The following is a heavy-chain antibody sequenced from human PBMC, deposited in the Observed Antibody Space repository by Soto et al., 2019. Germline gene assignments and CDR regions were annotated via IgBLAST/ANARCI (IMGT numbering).Heavy chain of an antibody. D-gene: IGHD1-26*01. CDR2: ISAYNGNT. J-gene: IGHJ6*02. Sequence: ASVKVSCKASAYTFTSYGISCVRQAPGQGLEWMGWISAYNGNTNYAQKLQGRVTMTTDTSTSTAYMELRSLRSDDTAVYYWAREKCELPSRYGMDVWGQGTTVPVSS. V-gene: IGHV1-18*01. CDR3: AREKCELPSRYGMDV. CDR1: AYTFTSYG.